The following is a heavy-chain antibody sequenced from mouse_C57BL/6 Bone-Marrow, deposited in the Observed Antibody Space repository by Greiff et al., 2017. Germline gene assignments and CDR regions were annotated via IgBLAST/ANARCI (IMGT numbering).Heavy chain of an antibody. CDR1: GFTFTDYY. Sequence: EVQRVESGGGLVQPGGSLSLSCAASGFTFTDYYMSWVRQPPGKALEWLGFIRNKANGYTKEYSASVKGRFTISRDNSQSILYLQMNALRADDSATYYGARFDGYYFYFDYWGQGTTLTVSS. CDR2: IRNKANGYTK. J-gene: IGHJ2*01. D-gene: IGHD2-3*01. V-gene: IGHV7-3*01. CDR3: ARFDGYYFYFDY.